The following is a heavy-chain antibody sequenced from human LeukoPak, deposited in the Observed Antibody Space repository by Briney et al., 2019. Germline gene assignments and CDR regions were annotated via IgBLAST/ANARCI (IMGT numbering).Heavy chain of an antibody. CDR1: GFTFSSYV. D-gene: IGHD2-2*01. Sequence: GRSLRLSCAASGFTFSSYVMHWVRQAPGKGLEWVTFIQYDGTNKYYADSVKGRFTVSRDNSKNTLYLQMNSLRAEDTAVYYCAKMKYQLLSYFDYWGQRTLVTDSS. CDR3: AKMKYQLLSYFDY. J-gene: IGHJ4*02. V-gene: IGHV3-30*02. CDR2: IQYDGTNK.